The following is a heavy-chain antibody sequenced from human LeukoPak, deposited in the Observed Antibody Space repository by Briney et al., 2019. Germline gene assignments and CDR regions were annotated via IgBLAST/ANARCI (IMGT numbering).Heavy chain of an antibody. CDR2: ISSSGSTI. Sequence: PGGSLRLSCAASGFTFSDYYMSWIRQAPGKGLEWVSYISSSGSTIYYADSVKGRFTISRDNAKNSLYLQMNSLRAEDTAVYYCATVYRSGWYSRYWGQGTLVTVSS. J-gene: IGHJ4*02. D-gene: IGHD6-19*01. CDR3: ATVYRSGWYSRY. CDR1: GFTFSDYY. V-gene: IGHV3-11*01.